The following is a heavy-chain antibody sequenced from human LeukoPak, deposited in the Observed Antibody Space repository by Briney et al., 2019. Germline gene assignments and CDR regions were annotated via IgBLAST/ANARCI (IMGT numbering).Heavy chain of an antibody. V-gene: IGHV1-24*01. Sequence: GASVKVSCKVSGYTLTELSMHWVRQALGKGLEWMGGFDPEDGETIYAQKFQGRVTMTEDTSTDTAYMELSSLRSEDTAVYYCASMVRGVILPFDYWGQGTLVTVSS. CDR3: ASMVRGVILPFDY. J-gene: IGHJ4*02. CDR2: FDPEDGET. D-gene: IGHD3-10*01. CDR1: GYTLTELS.